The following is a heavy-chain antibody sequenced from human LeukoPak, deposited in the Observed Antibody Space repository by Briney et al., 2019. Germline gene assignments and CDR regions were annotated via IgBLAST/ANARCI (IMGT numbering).Heavy chain of an antibody. CDR2: IWYDGSKK. Sequence: GRSLRLSCAASGFTFGNYGMHWVRQAPGQGLEWVALIWYDGSKKYYADSVKGRFTVSRDNSENTLYLQMNSLRADDTAVYYCARGGLEPVDYWGQGTLVTVSS. D-gene: IGHD1-1*01. J-gene: IGHJ4*02. CDR3: ARGGLEPVDY. V-gene: IGHV3-33*01. CDR1: GFTFGNYG.